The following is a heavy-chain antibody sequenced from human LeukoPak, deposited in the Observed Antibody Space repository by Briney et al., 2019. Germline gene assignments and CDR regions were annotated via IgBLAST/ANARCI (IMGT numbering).Heavy chain of an antibody. V-gene: IGHV3-30*02. J-gene: IGHJ4*02. CDR1: GFTFSSYG. CDR3: ASLYYDFWSGLDPFDY. CDR2: IRYDGSNK. Sequence: PGGSLRPSCAASGFTFSSYGMHWVRQAPGKGLEWVAFIRYDGSNKCYADSVKGRFTISRDNSKNTLYLQMNSLRAEDTAVYYCASLYYDFWSGLDPFDYWGQGTLVTVSS. D-gene: IGHD3-3*01.